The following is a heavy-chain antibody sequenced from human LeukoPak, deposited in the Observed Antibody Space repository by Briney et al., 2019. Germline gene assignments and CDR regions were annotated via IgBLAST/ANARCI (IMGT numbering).Heavy chain of an antibody. CDR3: ARDGGGYGSGSYLYYFDY. J-gene: IGHJ4*02. D-gene: IGHD3-10*01. CDR1: GGTFSSYT. CDR2: IIPILGIA. Sequence: ASVKVSCKASGGTFSSYTISWMRQAPGQGLEWMGRIIPILGIANYAQKFQGRVTITADKSTSTAYMELSSLRSEDTAVYYCARDGGGYGSGSYLYYFDYWGQGTLVTVSS. V-gene: IGHV1-69*04.